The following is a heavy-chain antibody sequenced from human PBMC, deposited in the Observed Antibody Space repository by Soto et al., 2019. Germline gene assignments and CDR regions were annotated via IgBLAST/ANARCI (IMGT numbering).Heavy chain of an antibody. CDR2: IGPESGAT. Sequence: ASVKVSCKASGYTFTGHYIHWVRQAPEQGPEWMGEIGPESGATRYAQRFQGRVTMTGDTSISTAYMELSRLRSDDTAVYYCARGPDGLYGDYGEPLLDFDYWGQGTLVTVSS. CDR3: ARGPDGLYGDYGEPLLDFDY. J-gene: IGHJ4*02. V-gene: IGHV1-2*02. CDR1: GYTFTGHY. D-gene: IGHD4-17*01.